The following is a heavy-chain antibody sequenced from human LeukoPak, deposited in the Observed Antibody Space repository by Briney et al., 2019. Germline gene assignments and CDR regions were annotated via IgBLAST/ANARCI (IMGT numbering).Heavy chain of an antibody. Sequence: GGSLRLSCAASGFTFSSYSINWTRQAPGKGLEWVSSISSSSSYIYYADSVKGRFTISRDNAKNSLYLQMNSLRAKDTAVYYCAREAGGYSSSWYTPHFDYWGQGTLVTVSS. V-gene: IGHV3-21*01. CDR2: ISSSSSYI. CDR1: GFTFSSYS. D-gene: IGHD6-13*01. CDR3: AREAGGYSSSWYTPHFDY. J-gene: IGHJ4*02.